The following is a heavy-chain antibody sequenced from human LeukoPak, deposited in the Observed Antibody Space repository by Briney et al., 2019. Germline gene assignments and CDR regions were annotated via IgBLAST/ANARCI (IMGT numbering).Heavy chain of an antibody. CDR2: IRFDGGTQ. J-gene: IGHJ4*02. Sequence: GGSLRLSCAASGFTFSTYGMSWVRQAPDKGLEWVGFIRFDGGTQYYADSLEGRFTISRDNSENILYLLMNSLRGEDTAVYFCAKDRDISTWYTSFDYCGQGTLVTVSS. CDR1: GFTFSTYG. CDR3: AKDRDISTWYTSFDY. V-gene: IGHV3-30*02. D-gene: IGHD6-13*01.